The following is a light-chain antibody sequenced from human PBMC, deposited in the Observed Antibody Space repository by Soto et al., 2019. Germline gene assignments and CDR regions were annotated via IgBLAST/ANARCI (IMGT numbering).Light chain of an antibody. CDR2: HAS. V-gene: IGKV3-11*01. CDR3: QQRSNWPPTWT. J-gene: IGKJ1*01. Sequence: IVLTQCPSTMSWSPGEIATLSCRASQSVSSNLAWYQQKPGQAPRLLIYHASNRATGIPARFSGRGSGTDFTLTISSLEAEDFAVYYCQQRSNWPPTWTFGQGTKVDIK. CDR1: QSVSSN.